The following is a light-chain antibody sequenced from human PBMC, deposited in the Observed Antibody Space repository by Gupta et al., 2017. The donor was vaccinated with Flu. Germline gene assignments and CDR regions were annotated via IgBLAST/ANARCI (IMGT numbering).Light chain of an antibody. Sequence: SYELPPPPSLSASPGQPARITCSGHQFPRTYVYWYQQKSGQAPVLVIYEENKLPSGIPERFSGSSSGTRATLTIDGAQLEEEGDYYCYSTESSANRVFGGGTKVTVL. V-gene: IGLV3-10*01. CDR3: YSTESSANRV. CDR1: QFPRTY. J-gene: IGLJ3*02. CDR2: EEN.